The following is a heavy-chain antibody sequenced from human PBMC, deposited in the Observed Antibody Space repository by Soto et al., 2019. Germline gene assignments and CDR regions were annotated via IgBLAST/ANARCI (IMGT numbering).Heavy chain of an antibody. CDR3: VSRGISAFDH. D-gene: IGHD1-1*01. J-gene: IGHJ4*02. Sequence: QVQVVKSGGGVIQTGGSLRLSCAASGFTFSTYAMHWVRQAPGKGPDWVAFISSDGSNEYYADSVKGRFTISRDNSKKTLYLQMNSLRPEDTAVYCCVSRGISAFDHWGQGTLVTVSS. CDR1: GFTFSTYA. CDR2: ISSDGSNE. V-gene: IGHV3-30-3*01.